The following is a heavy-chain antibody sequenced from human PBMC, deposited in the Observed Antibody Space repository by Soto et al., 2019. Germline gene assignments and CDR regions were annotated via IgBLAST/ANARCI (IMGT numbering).Heavy chain of an antibody. CDR3: ARDVPYDASGI. D-gene: IGHD3-22*01. J-gene: IGHJ4*02. V-gene: IGHV4-59*02. CDR1: GGPVTSAY. Sequence: QVQLQESGPGLVKPSETLSLTCTVSGGPVTSAYWHWIRQPPGKGLEWIGHIYYSDSPSYNPSLNMRVTISVDTFNNHFSLMLTSVTAADTAVYYCARDVPYDASGIWGQGTLVTVS. CDR2: IYYSDSP.